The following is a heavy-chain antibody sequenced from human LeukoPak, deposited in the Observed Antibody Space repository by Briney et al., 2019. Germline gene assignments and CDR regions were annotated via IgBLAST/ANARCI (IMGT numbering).Heavy chain of an antibody. CDR3: AARKVRGVWFYLDY. CDR2: IYDDNT. Sequence: GGSLGLSCAASGFTVSAYAMAWVRQAPGKGLEWVSTIYDDNTYYADSVKGRFAISTDNSKNTLYLQMNSLRVEDTAVYFCAARKVRGVWFYLDYWGQGTLVTVSS. CDR1: GFTVSAYA. D-gene: IGHD3-10*01. V-gene: IGHV3-23*01. J-gene: IGHJ4*02.